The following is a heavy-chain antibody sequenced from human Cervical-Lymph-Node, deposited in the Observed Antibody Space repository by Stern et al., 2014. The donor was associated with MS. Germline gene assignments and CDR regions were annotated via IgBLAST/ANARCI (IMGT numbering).Heavy chain of an antibody. V-gene: IGHV1-2*02. CDR2: ITPATGAT. D-gene: IGHD4-11*01. Sequence: VQLVESGTDVKKPGASAKVSCEASGYTFTDYYLHWVRQAPGQGLEWMGWITPATGATTYAQNFQGRVTMTRDTSITTAYMILSRLSSDDTAVYYCARDLADYRYYFDSWGPGTLVTVSS. J-gene: IGHJ4*02. CDR3: ARDLADYRYYFDS. CDR1: GYTFTDYY.